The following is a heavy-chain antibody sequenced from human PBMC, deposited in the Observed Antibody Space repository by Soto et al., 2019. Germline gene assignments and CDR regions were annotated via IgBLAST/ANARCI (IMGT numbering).Heavy chain of an antibody. CDR1: GFTFSSYA. J-gene: IGHJ6*02. D-gene: IGHD3-10*01. CDR3: AKDPKKSLWFGAHDYYYYGMDV. V-gene: IGHV3-23*01. CDR2: ISGSGGST. Sequence: PGGSLRLSCAASGFTFSSYAMSWVRQAPGKGLEWVSAISGSGGSTYYADSVKGRFTISRDNSKNTLYLQMNSLRAEDTAVYYCAKDPKKSLWFGAHDYYYYGMDVWGQGTTVTVSS.